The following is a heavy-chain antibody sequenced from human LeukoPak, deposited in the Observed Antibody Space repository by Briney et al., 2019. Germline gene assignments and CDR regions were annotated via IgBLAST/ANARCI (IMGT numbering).Heavy chain of an antibody. Sequence: ASVKVSCKASGYTSTSYGISWVRQAPGQGLEWMGWISAYNGNTNYAQKLQGRVTMTTDTSTSTAYMELSSLRSEDTAVYYCARITGGYDKLRYYYYYGMDVWGQGTTVTVSS. CDR1: GYTSTSYG. CDR2: ISAYNGNT. CDR3: ARITGGYDKLRYYYYYGMDV. J-gene: IGHJ6*02. V-gene: IGHV1-18*01. D-gene: IGHD5-12*01.